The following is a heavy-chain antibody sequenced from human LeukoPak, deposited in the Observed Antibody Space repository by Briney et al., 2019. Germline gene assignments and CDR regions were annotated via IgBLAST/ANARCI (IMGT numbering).Heavy chain of an antibody. D-gene: IGHD5-24*01. J-gene: IGHJ4*02. CDR2: INPNSGGT. CDR1: GYTFTGYY. V-gene: IGHV1-2*02. CDR3: ARVLRRWLQHGATYFDY. Sequence: ASVKVSCKASGYTFTGYYMHWVRQAPGQGLEWMGWINPNSGGTNYAQKFQGRVTMTRDTSISTAYMELSRLRSDDTAVYYCARVLRRWLQHGATYFDYWGQGTLVTVSS.